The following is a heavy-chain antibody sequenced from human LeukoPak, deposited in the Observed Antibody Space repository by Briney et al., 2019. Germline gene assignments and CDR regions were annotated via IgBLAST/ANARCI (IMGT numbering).Heavy chain of an antibody. CDR3: AKMQTEYDTSTGLYRALCDY. V-gene: IGHV3-23*01. Sequence: PRGSLRLSCAASGFTFSSETMGWVRQAPGRGLEWVSAISGSGVSIYYTDSVKGRFTISRDNSKNTLYLQMNSLRPDDTAVYYCAKMQTEYDTSTGLYRALCDYWGQGTLVTVSS. CDR2: ISGSGVSI. D-gene: IGHD3-9*01. CDR1: GFTFSSET. J-gene: IGHJ4*02.